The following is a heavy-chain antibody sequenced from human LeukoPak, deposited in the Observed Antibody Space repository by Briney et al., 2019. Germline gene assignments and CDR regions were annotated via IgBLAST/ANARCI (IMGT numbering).Heavy chain of an antibody. Sequence: PGGSLRLSCAASGFIFSSYSMNWVRQAPGKGLEWVSYISSSSSTIYYADSVKGRFTISRDNAKNSLYLQMNSLRAEDAAVYYCAKDHRGAVAVVRYFDLWGRGTLVTVSS. V-gene: IGHV3-48*04. D-gene: IGHD6-19*01. J-gene: IGHJ2*01. CDR3: AKDHRGAVAVVRYFDL. CDR2: ISSSSSTI. CDR1: GFIFSSYS.